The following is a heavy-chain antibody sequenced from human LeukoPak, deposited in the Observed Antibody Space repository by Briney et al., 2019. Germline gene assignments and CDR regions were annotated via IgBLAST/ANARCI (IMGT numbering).Heavy chain of an antibody. Sequence: GGSLRLSCAASGFTFSSYWMSWVRQAPGKGLEWVANIKYDASEKIYVDSVKGRFTISRDNAQNSLYLQMYSLRAEDTAVYYCAREPIRGVFYFDSWGQGTLVTVSS. CDR3: AREPIRGVFYFDS. D-gene: IGHD3-10*01. CDR1: GFTFSSYW. J-gene: IGHJ4*02. CDR2: IKYDASEK. V-gene: IGHV3-7*03.